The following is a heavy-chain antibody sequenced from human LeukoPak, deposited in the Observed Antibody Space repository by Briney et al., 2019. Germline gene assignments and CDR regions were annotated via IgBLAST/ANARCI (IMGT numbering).Heavy chain of an antibody. D-gene: IGHD6-13*01. V-gene: IGHV3-48*03. Sequence: GGSLRLSCVASGFIFSNYEMSWVRQTPGKGLEWVSYISDHGKSRNYVDSVKGRFTVSRDNAKNSLYLQMNSLRVEDTAIYFCARARIAAPLLDYWGQGTLVTVSS. J-gene: IGHJ4*02. CDR2: ISDHGKSR. CDR1: GFIFSNYE. CDR3: ARARIAAPLLDY.